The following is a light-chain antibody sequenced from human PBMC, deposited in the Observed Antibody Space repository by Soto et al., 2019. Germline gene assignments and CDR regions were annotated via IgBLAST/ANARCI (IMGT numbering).Light chain of an antibody. CDR2: WAS. CDR1: QSGLYTAYSMNY. CDR3: QQYYSTPTT. J-gene: IGKJ1*01. V-gene: IGKV4-1*01. Sequence: DIVMTQSPDSLAVSLAERDTINCRSSQSGLYTAYSMNYLAGYQQKPGQRPKLLFYWASTRESGVPDRFSGSGAGTDFTLTISNLQPEDVAVYYCQQYYSTPTTFGPGTKVGSK.